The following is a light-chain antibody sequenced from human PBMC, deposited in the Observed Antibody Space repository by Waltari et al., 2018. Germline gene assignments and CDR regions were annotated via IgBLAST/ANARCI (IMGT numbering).Light chain of an antibody. J-gene: IGLJ2*01. V-gene: IGLV3-21*03. CDR1: NIGSKR. Sequence: SYVLTQPPSVSVAPGKTARITCGGTNIGSKRVHWYQQKPGQAPVLVVYDDSDRPSGIPERFSGSNSGNTATLTISRVEAGDEADYYCQVWDSSSALFGGGTKLTVL. CDR3: QVWDSSSAL. CDR2: DDS.